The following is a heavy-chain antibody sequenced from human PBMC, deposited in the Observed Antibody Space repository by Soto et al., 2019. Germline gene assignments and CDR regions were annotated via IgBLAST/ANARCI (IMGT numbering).Heavy chain of an antibody. J-gene: IGHJ4*02. D-gene: IGHD6-13*01. CDR3: AKGRSSSWYSSAAVDY. V-gene: IGHV3-9*01. CDR1: GCTFDDYA. CDR2: IRWNSGII. Sequence: EVQLVESGGGLVQPGRSLRLSCAASGCTFDDYAMHCVRQAPGKGLEWVSGIRWNSGIIGYADSVKGRFTISRDNAKNSLYLQMNSLRAEDTALYYCAKGRSSSWYSSAAVDYWGQGTLVTVSS.